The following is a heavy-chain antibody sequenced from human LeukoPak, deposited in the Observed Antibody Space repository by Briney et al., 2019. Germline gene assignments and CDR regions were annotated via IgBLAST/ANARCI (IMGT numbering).Heavy chain of an antibody. CDR2: INHSGST. CDR3: ARRVRGVNDAFDI. CDR1: GGSFSDYY. D-gene: IGHD3-10*01. V-gene: IGHV4-34*01. Sequence: PSGTLSLTCAVYGGSFSDYYWSWIRQPPGKGLEWTGEINHSGSTNYNPSLKSRVTISVDTSKNHFSLKLSSVTAADTAVYYCARRVRGVNDAFDIWGQGTMVTVSS. J-gene: IGHJ3*02.